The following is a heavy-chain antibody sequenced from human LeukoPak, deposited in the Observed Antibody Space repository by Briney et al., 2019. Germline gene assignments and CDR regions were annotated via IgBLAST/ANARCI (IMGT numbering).Heavy chain of an antibody. Sequence: SQTLSLTCAISGDSFSSTSAAWNWNRLSPSRGLEWLGRTYYRSKWYNDYAPSVKSRITINPDTSKNQFSLQLNSVTPEDTAVYYCAGSNYGYYVYWGQGTLVTVSS. V-gene: IGHV6-1*01. CDR3: AGSNYGYYVY. CDR2: TYYRSKWYN. CDR1: GDSFSSTSAA. J-gene: IGHJ4*02. D-gene: IGHD4-17*01.